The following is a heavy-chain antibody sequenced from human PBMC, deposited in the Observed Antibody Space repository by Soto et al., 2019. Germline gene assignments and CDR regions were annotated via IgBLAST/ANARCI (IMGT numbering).Heavy chain of an antibody. CDR2: LSYDGSNK. Sequence: VAVLSYDGSNKFYADSVKGRFTISRDTSKNTLYLQMNRLRPEDTAVYYCAKAPGAAVVRGGIDYWGQGTLVTVSS. D-gene: IGHD5-18*01. CDR3: AKAPGAAVVRGGIDY. J-gene: IGHJ4*02. V-gene: IGHV3-30*18.